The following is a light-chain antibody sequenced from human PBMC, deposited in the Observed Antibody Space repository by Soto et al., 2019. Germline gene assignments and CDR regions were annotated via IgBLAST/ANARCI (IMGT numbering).Light chain of an antibody. Sequence: QSVLTHPASVSGSPGQSITISCTGTSSDIDAYNYVSWYQQHPGKAPKLMIYDVSNRPSGISNRFSGSKSGNTASLTISGLQDEEEADYYRGENTISSNYVFGPGTKVTVL. V-gene: IGLV2-14*01. CDR3: GENTISSNYV. CDR1: SSDIDAYNY. CDR2: DVS. J-gene: IGLJ1*01.